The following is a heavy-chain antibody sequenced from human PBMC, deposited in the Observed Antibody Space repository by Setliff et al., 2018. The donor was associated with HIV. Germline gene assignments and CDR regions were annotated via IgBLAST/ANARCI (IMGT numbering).Heavy chain of an antibody. Sequence: SETLSLTCAVYGGSSSGYYWSWIRQPPGKGLEWIGEINHSGSTNYNPSLKSRVTISVDKSKNQFSLKLSSVTAADTAVYYCARGLPYYYGSGRRSYYYMDVWGKGTTVTVSS. CDR3: ARGLPYYYGSGRRSYYYMDV. J-gene: IGHJ6*03. CDR2: INHSGST. CDR1: GGSSSGYY. D-gene: IGHD3-10*01. V-gene: IGHV4-34*01.